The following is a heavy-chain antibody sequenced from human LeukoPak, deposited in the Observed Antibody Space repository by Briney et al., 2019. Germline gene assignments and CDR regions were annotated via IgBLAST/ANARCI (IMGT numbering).Heavy chain of an antibody. V-gene: IGHV3-23*01. D-gene: IGHD3-22*01. CDR1: GFTFSSAA. Sequence: GGSLRLSCAASGFTFSSAAMTWVRQAPGKGLEWVSTITGSDDATYYADSVKGRFTISRDNAKNSLYLQMNSLRAEDTAVYYCARDHYNSSGYYSRQLWGQGTLVTVSS. CDR3: ARDHYNSSGYYSRQL. CDR2: ITGSDDAT. J-gene: IGHJ4*02.